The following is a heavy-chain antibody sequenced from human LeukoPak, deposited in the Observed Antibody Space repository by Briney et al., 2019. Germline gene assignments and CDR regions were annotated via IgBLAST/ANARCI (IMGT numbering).Heavy chain of an antibody. D-gene: IGHD3-3*01. J-gene: IGHJ5*02. CDR2: IYYSGST. CDR1: GGSSSSYY. V-gene: IGHV4-59*08. CDR3: ARWTYDFWSGSANWFDP. Sequence: SETLSLTCAVYGGSSSSYYWSWIRQPPGKGLEWIGYIYYSGSTNYNPSLKSRVTISVDTSKNQFSLKLSSVTAADTAVYYCARWTYDFWSGSANWFDPWGQGTLVTVSS.